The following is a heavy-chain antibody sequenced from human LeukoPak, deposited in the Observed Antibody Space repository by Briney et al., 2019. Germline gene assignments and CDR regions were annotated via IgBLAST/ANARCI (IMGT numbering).Heavy chain of an antibody. CDR3: AREIGRSFGELLYWFDP. J-gene: IGHJ5*02. CDR1: GGSISSGGYS. D-gene: IGHD3-10*01. V-gene: IGHV4-31*03. CDR2: IYYSGST. Sequence: SETLSLTCTVSGGSISSGGYSWSWIRQHPGKGLEWIGYIYYSGSTYYNPSLKSRVTISVDTSKNQFSLKLSSVTAADTAVYYCAREIGRSFGELLYWFDPWGQGTLVTVSS.